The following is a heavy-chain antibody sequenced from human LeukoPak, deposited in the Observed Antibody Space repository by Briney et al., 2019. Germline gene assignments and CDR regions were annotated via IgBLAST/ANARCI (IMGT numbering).Heavy chain of an antibody. J-gene: IGHJ3*02. CDR2: INDSGST. CDR1: GGSFSGYY. Sequence: SETLSLTCAVYGGSFSGYYWSWIRQPPGKGLEWIGEINDSGSTNYNPSLKSRVTISVDTSKNQFSLKLSSVTAADTAVYYCARDGPHYYDSSRGGFDIWGQGTMVTVSS. D-gene: IGHD3-22*01. CDR3: ARDGPHYYDSSRGGFDI. V-gene: IGHV4-34*01.